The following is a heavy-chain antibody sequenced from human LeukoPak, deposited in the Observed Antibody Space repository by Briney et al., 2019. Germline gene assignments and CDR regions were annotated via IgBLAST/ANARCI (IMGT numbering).Heavy chain of an antibody. V-gene: IGHV3-30*03. D-gene: IGHD4-17*01. Sequence: GGSLRLSCAASGFTFSSYGMHWVRQAPGKGLEWVAVISYDGSNKYYADSVKGRFTISRDNSKNTLYLQMNSLRAEDTAVYYCASATDYEGDSDYWGQGTPVTVSS. J-gene: IGHJ4*02. CDR2: ISYDGSNK. CDR1: GFTFSSYG. CDR3: ASATDYEGDSDY.